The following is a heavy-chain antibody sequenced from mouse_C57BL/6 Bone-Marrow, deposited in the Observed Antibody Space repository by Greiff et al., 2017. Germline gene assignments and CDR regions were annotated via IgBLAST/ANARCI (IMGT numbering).Heavy chain of an antibody. V-gene: IGHV5-4*01. D-gene: IGHD2-4*01. CDR1: GFTFSSYA. CDR3: ARDRYDYEAY. Sequence: EVKLMESGGGLVKPGGSLKLSCAASGFTFSSYAMSWVRQTPEKRLEWVATISDGGSYTYYPDNVKGRFTISRDNAKNNLYLQMSHLKSEDTAMYYCARDRYDYEAYWGQGTLVTVSA. CDR2: ISDGGSYT. J-gene: IGHJ3*01.